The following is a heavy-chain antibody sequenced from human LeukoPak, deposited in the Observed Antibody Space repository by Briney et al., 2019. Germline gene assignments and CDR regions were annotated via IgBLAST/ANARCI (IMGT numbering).Heavy chain of an antibody. V-gene: IGHV4-59*01. Sequence: PSETLSLTCTVSGGSISSYYWSWIRQPPGKGLEWIGYIYYSGSTNYNPSLKSRVTISVDTSKNQFSLKLSSVTAADTAVYYCAGHSLRFLEWLSWGQGTLVTVSS. CDR3: AGHSLRFLEWLS. CDR1: GGSISSYY. CDR2: IYYSGST. J-gene: IGHJ5*02. D-gene: IGHD3-3*01.